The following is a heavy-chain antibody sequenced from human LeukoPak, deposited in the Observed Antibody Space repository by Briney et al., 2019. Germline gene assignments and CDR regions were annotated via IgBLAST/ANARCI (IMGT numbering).Heavy chain of an antibody. J-gene: IGHJ4*02. CDR1: GGSISSSSYY. V-gene: IGHV4-39*01. Sequence: SETLSLTCTVSGGSISSSSYYWGWIRQPPGKGLEWIGSIYYSGSTYYNPSLKSRVTISVDTSKNQFSLKLSSVTAADTAVYYCVLKEGEYCSSTSCYYFDYWGQGTLVTVSS. CDR2: IYYSGST. CDR3: VLKEGEYCSSTSCYYFDY. D-gene: IGHD2-2*01.